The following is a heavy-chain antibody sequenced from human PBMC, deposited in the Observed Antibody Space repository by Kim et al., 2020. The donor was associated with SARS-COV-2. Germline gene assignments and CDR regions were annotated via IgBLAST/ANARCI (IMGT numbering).Heavy chain of an antibody. CDR3: ARSLGSSYDDY. V-gene: IGHV1-3*04. D-gene: IGHD5-12*01. Sequence: ASVKVSCKASGYTFTSYAMHWVRQAPGQRLEWMGWINTGNGNTKYSQKFQGRVTITRDTSASTAYMELSSLRSEDTAVYYCARSLGSSYDDYWGQGALVTVSS. J-gene: IGHJ4*02. CDR1: GYTFTSYA. CDR2: INTGNGNT.